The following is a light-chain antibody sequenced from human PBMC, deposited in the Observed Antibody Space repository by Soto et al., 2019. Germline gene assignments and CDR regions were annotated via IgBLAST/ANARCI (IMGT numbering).Light chain of an antibody. J-gene: IGKJ2*01. CDR3: QQYNALWYT. CDR1: QTINRW. Sequence: DIQMTQSTATLSASLGDRVTITCRASQTINRWLAWYQQKPRKATKLLIYDGSTLQSGVPSRFSGSGSGTEFTLTISSLQPDDVATYDCQQYNALWYTFGQGTKV. V-gene: IGKV1-5*01. CDR2: DGS.